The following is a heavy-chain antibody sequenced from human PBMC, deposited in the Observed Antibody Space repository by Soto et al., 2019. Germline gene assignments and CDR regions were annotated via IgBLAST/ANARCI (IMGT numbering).Heavy chain of an antibody. J-gene: IGHJ4*02. CDR3: ARTNTSFGVIRSLDH. CDR2: ISFTGVT. Sequence: SETLSLTCTVSGASIRSYAWSWIRQPPGKGLELIGYISFTGVTNYNPSLKSRLTISADASKKQVSLNLTSVTAADTAVYYCARTNTSFGVIRSLDHWGQGTLVTVSS. V-gene: IGHV4-59*01. CDR1: GASIRSYA. D-gene: IGHD3-3*01.